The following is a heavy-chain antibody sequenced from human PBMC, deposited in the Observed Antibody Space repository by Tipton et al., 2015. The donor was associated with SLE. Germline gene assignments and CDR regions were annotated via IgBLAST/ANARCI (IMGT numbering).Heavy chain of an antibody. Sequence: TLSLTCNVSGGSISGYYWSWIRQPAGKGLEWIGRIYSSGSTNYDPSLKSRVIMSVDTSNNQLSLKLRSVTVADTAVYYCARDRGQVYFDYWGQGTLVTVSS. J-gene: IGHJ4*02. CDR2: IYSSGST. V-gene: IGHV4-4*07. CDR3: ARDRGQVYFDY. CDR1: GGSISGYY. D-gene: IGHD3-10*01.